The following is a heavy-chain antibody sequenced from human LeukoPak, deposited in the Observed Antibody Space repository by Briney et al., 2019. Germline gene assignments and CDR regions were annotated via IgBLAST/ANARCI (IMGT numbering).Heavy chain of an antibody. V-gene: IGHV4-59*12. CDR1: GGSISSYY. CDR3: ARSFYGGIDY. J-gene: IGHJ4*02. Sequence: SETLSLTCTVAGGSISSYYWSWNRQPPGKGLEWIGYIYSSGSTNYNPSLKSRVTISVDTPKNQFSLKLSSVTAADTAVYYCARSFYGGIDYWGQGTLVTVSS. CDR2: IYSSGST. D-gene: IGHD4-23*01.